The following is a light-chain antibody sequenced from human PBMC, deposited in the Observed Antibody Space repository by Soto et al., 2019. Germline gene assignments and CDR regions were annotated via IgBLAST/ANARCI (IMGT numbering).Light chain of an antibody. CDR1: QSISSY. Sequence: DIQVTQSPPTLSASVGDRVTITCWASQSISSYLNWYQQKPGKAPKLLIYDASSLESGVPSRFSGSGSGTEFTLTISSLQPEDFATYYCQQSYSTPPITFGQGTRLEIK. CDR3: QQSYSTPPIT. V-gene: IGKV1-39*01. J-gene: IGKJ5*01. CDR2: DAS.